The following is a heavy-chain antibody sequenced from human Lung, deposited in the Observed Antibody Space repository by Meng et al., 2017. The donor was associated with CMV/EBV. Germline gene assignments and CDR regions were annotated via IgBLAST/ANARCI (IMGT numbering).Heavy chain of an antibody. J-gene: IGHJ1*01. CDR1: GGSINSGDYY. CDR2: TYYSGAT. V-gene: IGHV4-30-4*08. CDR3: VRDNGVNGTTDY. D-gene: IGHD1/OR15-1a*01. Sequence: SETLSLTCTASGGSINSGDYYWSWIRQPPGKGLECMGYTYYSGATYSSPSLRGRLTISIDTSRNQFSLKLYSVTAADTAVYYCVRDNGVNGTTDYWGQGTLVTVSS.